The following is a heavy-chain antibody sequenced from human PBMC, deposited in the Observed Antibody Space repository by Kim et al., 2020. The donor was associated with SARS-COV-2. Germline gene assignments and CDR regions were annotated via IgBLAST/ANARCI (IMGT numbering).Heavy chain of an antibody. Sequence: ASVKVSCKASGYTFTSYGISWVRQAPGQGLEWMGWISAYNGNTNYAQKLQGRVTMTTDTSTSTAYMELRSLRSDDTAVYYCARAIVVVPAAMQGVQGDYWGQGTLVTVSS. J-gene: IGHJ4*02. V-gene: IGHV1-18*01. CDR3: ARAIVVVPAAMQGVQGDY. D-gene: IGHD2-2*01. CDR1: GYTFTSYG. CDR2: ISAYNGNT.